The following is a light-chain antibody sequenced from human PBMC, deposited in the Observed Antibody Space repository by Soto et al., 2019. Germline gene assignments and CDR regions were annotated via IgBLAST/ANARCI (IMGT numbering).Light chain of an antibody. J-gene: IGKJ3*01. V-gene: IGKV2-28*01. CDR1: QSLLHSNGYNY. CDR3: MQALQTPAT. CDR2: LGS. Sequence: DIVMTQSPLSLPVTPGEPASISCRSSQSLLHSNGYNYLDWYLQKPGQPPQLLIYLGSNRASGVPDRFSGSGSGTDFTLKISRVEAEDVGVYYCMQALQTPATFGPGTKVDIK.